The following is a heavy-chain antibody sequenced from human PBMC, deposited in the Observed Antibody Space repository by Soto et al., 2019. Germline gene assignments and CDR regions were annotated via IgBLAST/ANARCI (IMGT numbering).Heavy chain of an antibody. Sequence: EVQLVESGGGLVQPGGSLRLSCAASGFTFSSYWMHWVRQAPGKGLVWVSRINSDGSSTSYADSVKGRFTISRDNAKNTLNLQMNSLRAEDTAVYYCAREWVGALHFDYWGQGTLVTVSS. J-gene: IGHJ4*02. CDR1: GFTFSSYW. CDR2: INSDGSST. V-gene: IGHV3-74*01. CDR3: AREWVGALHFDY. D-gene: IGHD1-26*01.